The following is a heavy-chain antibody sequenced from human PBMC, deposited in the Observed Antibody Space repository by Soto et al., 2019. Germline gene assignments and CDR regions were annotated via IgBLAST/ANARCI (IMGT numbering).Heavy chain of an antibody. D-gene: IGHD3-3*01. CDR2: FDPEDGET. V-gene: IGHV1-24*01. J-gene: IGHJ6*02. Sequence: ASVKVSCKVSGYTLTELSMHWVRQAPGKGLEWMGGFDPEDGETIYAQKFQGRVTMTEGTSTDTAYMELSSLRSEDTAVYYCATGSYDFWSGYPHDYYGMDVWGQGITVTVSS. CDR1: GYTLTELS. CDR3: ATGSYDFWSGYPHDYYGMDV.